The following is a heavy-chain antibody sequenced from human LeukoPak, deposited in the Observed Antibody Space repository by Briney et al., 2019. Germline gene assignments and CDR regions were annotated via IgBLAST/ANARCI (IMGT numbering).Heavy chain of an antibody. CDR2: IHHSGSS. CDR1: GVSISSTNR. CDR3: AREGDPTGSYYNY. Sequence: SETLSLTCDVSGVSISSTNRWSWVRQPPGKGLEWIGEIHHSGSSNYNPSLKSRVTISVDKSKNQFSLNLNSVTAADTAVYYCAREGDPTGSYYNYWGQGILVTVSS. D-gene: IGHD3-10*01. J-gene: IGHJ4*02. V-gene: IGHV4-4*02.